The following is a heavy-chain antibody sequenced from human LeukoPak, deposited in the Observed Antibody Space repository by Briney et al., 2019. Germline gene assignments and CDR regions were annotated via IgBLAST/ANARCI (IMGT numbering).Heavy chain of an antibody. CDR3: AKDKGPYGSGSYYNPPGY. Sequence: GESLRLSCVASGFTFNSYSMNWVRQAPGKGLEWVSSIDSSSNYIYYADSLKGRFTISRDNAKNSLYLQMNSLRAEDTALYYCAKDKGPYGSGSYYNPPGYWGQGTLVTVSS. V-gene: IGHV3-21*04. D-gene: IGHD3-10*01. CDR2: IDSSSNYI. CDR1: GFTFNSYS. J-gene: IGHJ4*02.